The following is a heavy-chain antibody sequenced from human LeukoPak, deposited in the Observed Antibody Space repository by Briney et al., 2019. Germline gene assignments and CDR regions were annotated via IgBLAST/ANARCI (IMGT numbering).Heavy chain of an antibody. V-gene: IGHV4-34*01. CDR2: INHSGRA. CDR3: ASLRYDSSAYDHPLPHH. CDR1: GGSFSAYY. D-gene: IGHD3-22*01. J-gene: IGHJ5*02. Sequence: NPSETLSLTCAVYGGSFSAYYWSWIRQPPGKGLEWVGEINHSGRANYSPSLKSRVTISIDMSKNEFSLRLRSVTAADTAIYYCASLRYDSSAYDHPLPHHWGQGTLVTVSS.